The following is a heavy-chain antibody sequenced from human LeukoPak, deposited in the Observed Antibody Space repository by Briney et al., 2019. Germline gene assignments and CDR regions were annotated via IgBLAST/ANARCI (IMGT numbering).Heavy chain of an antibody. CDR2: IKSDGSTT. CDR3: ARVVDTHFDY. V-gene: IGHV3-74*01. J-gene: IGHJ4*02. D-gene: IGHD5-18*01. Sequence: PGGSLRLSCAASGFTFSSYWMHWVRQAQGKGLVWVPRIKSDGSTTTYADSVKGRFTISRDNAKNTLYLQMNSLRAEDTAVYYCARVVDTHFDYWGQGTLVTVSS. CDR1: GFTFSSYW.